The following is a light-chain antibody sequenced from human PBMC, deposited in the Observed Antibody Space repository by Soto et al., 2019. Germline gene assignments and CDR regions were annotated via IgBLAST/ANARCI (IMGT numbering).Light chain of an antibody. V-gene: IGKV1-17*01. CDR1: ENIRDF. CDR2: GAS. J-gene: IGKJ1*01. CDR3: LQHNSYPWT. Sequence: DIQMTQSPSSLSTSVGDRVTITCRASENIRDFVNWYQQKPGKAPNLLIYGASTLQSGVPSRFSGSGSGTEFTLTISSLQPEDFATYYCLQHNSYPWTFGQGTKVDIK.